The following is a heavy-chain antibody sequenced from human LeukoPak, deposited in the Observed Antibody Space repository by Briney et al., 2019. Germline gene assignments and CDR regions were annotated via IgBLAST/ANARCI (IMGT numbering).Heavy chain of an antibody. J-gene: IGHJ3*02. Sequence: QPGGSLRLSCAASGFTFSSYWMSWVRQAPGKGLEWVANIEQDGSEKYYVDSVKGRFTISRDNAKNSLYLQMNSLRAEDTAVYYCARSITIFGVVTIRQAFDIWGQGTMVTVSS. CDR3: ARSITIFGVVTIRQAFDI. V-gene: IGHV3-7*01. CDR1: GFTFSSYW. D-gene: IGHD3-3*01. CDR2: IEQDGSEK.